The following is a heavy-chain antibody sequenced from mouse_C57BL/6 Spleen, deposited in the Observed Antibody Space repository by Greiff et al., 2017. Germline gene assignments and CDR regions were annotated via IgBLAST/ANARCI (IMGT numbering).Heavy chain of an antibody. D-gene: IGHD1-1*01. CDR2: ISYDGSN. J-gene: IGHJ4*01. Sequence: EVQRVESGPGLVKPSQSLSLTCSVTGYSITSGYYWNWIRQFPGNKLEWMGYISYDGSNNYNPSLKNRISITRDTSKNQFFQKLNSVATEDTATYSCARSFLTTVVADYWGQGTSVTVSS. CDR3: ARSFLTTVVADY. V-gene: IGHV3-6*01. CDR1: GYSITSGYY.